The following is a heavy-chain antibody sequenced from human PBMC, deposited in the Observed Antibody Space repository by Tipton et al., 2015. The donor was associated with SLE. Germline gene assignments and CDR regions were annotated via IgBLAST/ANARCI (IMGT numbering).Heavy chain of an antibody. D-gene: IGHD1-26*01. CDR3: ARARGYSGSYYFDS. V-gene: IGHV3-23*01. J-gene: IGHJ4*02. CDR1: GFTFISFA. Sequence: SLRLSCAASGFTFISFAMSWVRQAPGKGLEWVSAITANSDTTYYADSVNGRFTISRDNSNNTLFLQMNSLRAEDSALYYCARARGYSGSYYFDSWGQGTLVTVSS. CDR2: ITANSDTT.